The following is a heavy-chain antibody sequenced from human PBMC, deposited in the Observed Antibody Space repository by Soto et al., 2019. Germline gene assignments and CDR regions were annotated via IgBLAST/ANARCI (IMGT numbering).Heavy chain of an antibody. CDR2: ISTYNDNT. J-gene: IGHJ6*02. CDR3: ARFQITMVRGVMRNYYFGLDV. CDR1: GYTFTSYG. Sequence: ASVKVSFKASGYTFTSYGITWLRQAPGQGLEWMGWISTYNDNTNYAQKLQGRVTMTTDTSTSTAYMELRSLRSDDAALYYCARFQITMVRGVMRNYYFGLDVWGQGTTVTVSS. D-gene: IGHD3-10*01. V-gene: IGHV1-18*01.